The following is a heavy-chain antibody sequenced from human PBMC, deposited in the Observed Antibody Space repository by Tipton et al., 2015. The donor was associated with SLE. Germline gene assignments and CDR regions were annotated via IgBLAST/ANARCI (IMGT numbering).Heavy chain of an antibody. Sequence: TLSLTCAVYGGSFSGYYWSWIRQPPGKGLEWIGEINHSGSTNYNPSLKSRVTISVDTSKNQFSLKLSSVTAADTAVYYCARGRVVVSAYYFDYWGQGTLVTVSS. CDR2: INHSGST. J-gene: IGHJ4*02. D-gene: IGHD3-22*01. V-gene: IGHV4-34*01. CDR3: ARGRVVVSAYYFDY. CDR1: GGSFSGYY.